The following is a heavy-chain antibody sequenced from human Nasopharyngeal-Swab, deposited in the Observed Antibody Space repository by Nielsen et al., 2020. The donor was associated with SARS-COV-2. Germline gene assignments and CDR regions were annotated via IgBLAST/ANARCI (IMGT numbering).Heavy chain of an antibody. CDR1: GFTFSNAW. V-gene: IGHV3-15*01. D-gene: IGHD3-3*01. J-gene: IGHJ4*02. CDR3: TFLQGRSSLSFDY. Sequence: ESLKISCAASGFTFSNAWMSWVPQAPGKGLEWVGRTKTKTDGGTTDYGAPVKGRFTISSDHSKNTLYLEMNSLKTEDTAVYFCTFLQGRSSLSFDYWGLGTLVTVSS. CDR2: TKTKTDGGTT.